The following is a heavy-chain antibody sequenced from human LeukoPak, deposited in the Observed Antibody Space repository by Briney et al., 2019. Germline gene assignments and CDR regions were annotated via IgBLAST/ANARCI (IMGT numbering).Heavy chain of an antibody. J-gene: IGHJ4*02. CDR2: ISGSGTYI. CDR1: GFTFSSYS. Sequence: GGSLRLSCAASGFTFSSYSMDWVRQAPGKGLEWVSSISGSGTYIYYVDSVKGRFTISRDNARNSLYLQMNSLRAEDTAVYYCARDVTTALVVIPAADWGQGTLVTVSS. CDR3: ARDVTTALVVIPAAD. D-gene: IGHD2-2*01. V-gene: IGHV3-21*01.